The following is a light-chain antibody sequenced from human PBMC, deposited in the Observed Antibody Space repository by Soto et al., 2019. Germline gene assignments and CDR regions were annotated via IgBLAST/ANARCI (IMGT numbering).Light chain of an antibody. J-gene: IGLJ2*01. V-gene: IGLV2-14*03. Sequence: QSALTQPASVSGSPGQSITISCTGTSSYVGGYNYVSWYQHHPGKAPKLTIYDVSNRPSGVSTRFSGSKSGDTASLTISGLQAEDEADYYCSSYTSCSTLVFGGGTKVTVL. CDR2: DVS. CDR1: SSYVGGYNY. CDR3: SSYTSCSTLV.